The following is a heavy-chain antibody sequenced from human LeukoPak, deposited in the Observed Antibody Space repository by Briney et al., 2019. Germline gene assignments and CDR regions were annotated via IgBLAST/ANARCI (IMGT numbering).Heavy chain of an antibody. D-gene: IGHD2-21*02. CDR1: GFTVSSNY. V-gene: IGHV3-66*01. Sequence: GGSLRLSCAASGFTVSSNYMSWVRQAPGKGLEWVSVIYSGGSTYYADSVKGRFTISRLNDKTTLYLQRYSLRAENTAVDYCARDCGGHGYHSDPGFYYYGMDVWGQGTTVTVSS. J-gene: IGHJ6*02. CDR3: ARDCGGHGYHSDPGFYYYGMDV. CDR2: IYSGGST.